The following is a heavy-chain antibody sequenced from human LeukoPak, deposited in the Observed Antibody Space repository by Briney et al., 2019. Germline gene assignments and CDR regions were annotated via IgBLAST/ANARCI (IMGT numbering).Heavy chain of an antibody. Sequence: GGSLRLSCAASGFTFSSYWMHWVRHAPGKGLVWVSRINSDGSSTSYADSVKGRFTISRDNAKNTLYLQMNSLRAEDTAVYYCARGLIADHTQDYWGQGTLVTVSS. CDR2: INSDGSST. CDR3: ARGLIADHTQDY. J-gene: IGHJ4*02. V-gene: IGHV3-74*01. CDR1: GFTFSSYW. D-gene: IGHD6-13*01.